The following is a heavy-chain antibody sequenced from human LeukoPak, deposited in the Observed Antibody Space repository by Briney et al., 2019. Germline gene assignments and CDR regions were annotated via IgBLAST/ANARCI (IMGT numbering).Heavy chain of an antibody. Sequence: SETLSLTCTVSGDSISSYYWSWIRQSPGKGLEWVGHIYNFGSTNYNPFLKSRVTISVDTSKNQFSLKLSSVTAADTAVYYCARAIVVVVTAPPYWYFDLWGRGTLVTVSS. CDR2: IYNFGST. J-gene: IGHJ2*01. V-gene: IGHV4-4*08. CDR1: GDSISSYY. CDR3: ARAIVVVVTAPPYWYFDL. D-gene: IGHD2-21*02.